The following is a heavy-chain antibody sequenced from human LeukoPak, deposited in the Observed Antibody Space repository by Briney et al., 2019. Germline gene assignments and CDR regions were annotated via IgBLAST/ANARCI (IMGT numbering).Heavy chain of an antibody. J-gene: IGHJ3*02. CDR2: IYYSGST. D-gene: IGHD3-22*01. CDR1: GGSISSYY. Sequence: SETLSLTCTVSGGSISSYYWSWIRQPPGKGLEWIGYIYYSGSTNYNPSLKSRVTISVDTSKDQFSLKLSSVTAADTAVYYCARCPPGHADYYDSSGYYLDAFDIWGQGTMVTVSS. V-gene: IGHV4-59*01. CDR3: ARCPPGHADYYDSSGYYLDAFDI.